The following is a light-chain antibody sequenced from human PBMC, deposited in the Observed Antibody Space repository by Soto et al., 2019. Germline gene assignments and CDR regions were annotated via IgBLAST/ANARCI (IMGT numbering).Light chain of an antibody. Sequence: QSVLTQPASVSGSPGRSITISCTGTSSELGAYNRVSWSQHHPGKAPKLLIYDVGSRPSGVSNRFSGSRSGNTASLTISGLQAEDLADYYSNSSTTSTTHVCGTAKKVTV. J-gene: IGLJ1*01. V-gene: IGLV2-14*01. CDR3: NSSTTSTTHV. CDR1: SSELGAYNR. CDR2: DVG.